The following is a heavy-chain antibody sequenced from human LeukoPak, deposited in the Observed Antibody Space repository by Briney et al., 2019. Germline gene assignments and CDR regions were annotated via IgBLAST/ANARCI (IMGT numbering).Heavy chain of an antibody. D-gene: IGHD4-17*01. CDR2: RHYSGSF. Sequence: PSETLSLTCTVSGGSISGTDLYWGWIRQPPGKGLEWIGYRHYSGSFNYSPSLKSRAIISLDTSKNQFSLRLSSVTAADTAVYYCARFDYGDSAGRAGPLNFWGQGTLVTVSS. CDR3: ARFDYGDSAGRAGPLNF. J-gene: IGHJ4*02. V-gene: IGHV4-61*05. CDR1: GGSISGTDLY.